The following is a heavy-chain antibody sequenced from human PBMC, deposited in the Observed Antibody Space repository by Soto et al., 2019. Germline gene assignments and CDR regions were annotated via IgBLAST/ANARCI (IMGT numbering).Heavy chain of an antibody. CDR2: LSGSGGTT. J-gene: IGHJ4*02. D-gene: IGHD3-10*01. Sequence: GGSLRLSCSTSGFTFSTYAMNWVRQAPGKGLEWVSALSGSGGTTYYADSVRGRFTISRDNSKNTLFLQMSSLRAEDTALYYCAKQRAGYGSGSDTFYFDFWGQGTLVTVYS. CDR1: GFTFSTYA. V-gene: IGHV3-23*01. CDR3: AKQRAGYGSGSDTFYFDF.